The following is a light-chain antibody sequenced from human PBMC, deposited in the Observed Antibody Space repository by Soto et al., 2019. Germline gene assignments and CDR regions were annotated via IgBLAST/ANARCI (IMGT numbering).Light chain of an antibody. Sequence: EIVLTQSPGTLSLSPGERVTVSCRASQGVTNSYLAWYQQKPGRAPRLLIYGASIRASGIPDRFSGSGSGTDFTLTINTLEPEDSAVYYCQQYNRSPYGFGQGTKLKI. CDR3: QQYNRSPYG. CDR1: QGVTNSY. J-gene: IGKJ2*03. CDR2: GAS. V-gene: IGKV3-20*01.